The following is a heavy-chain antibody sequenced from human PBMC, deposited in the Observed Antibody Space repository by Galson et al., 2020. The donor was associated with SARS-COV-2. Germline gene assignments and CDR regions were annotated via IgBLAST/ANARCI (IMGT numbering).Heavy chain of an antibody. J-gene: IGHJ6*02. CDR3: ASSEVYYYDSSGYYSLYGMDV. D-gene: IGHD3-22*01. CDR1: GGSFSGYY. V-gene: IGHV4-34*01. Sequence: SETLSLTCAVYGGSFSGYYWSWIRQPPGKGLEWIGEINHSGSTNYNPSLKSRVTISVDTSKNQFSLKLSSVTAADTAVYYCASSEVYYYDSSGYYSLYGMDVWGQGTTVTVSS. CDR2: INHSGST.